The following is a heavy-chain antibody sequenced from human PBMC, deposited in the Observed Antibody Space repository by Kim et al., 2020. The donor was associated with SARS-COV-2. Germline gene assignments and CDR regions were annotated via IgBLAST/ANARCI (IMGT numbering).Heavy chain of an antibody. CDR1: GGSISSSSYY. D-gene: IGHD2-15*01. CDR3: ARLGEVVASSIDY. J-gene: IGHJ4*02. Sequence: SETLSLTCTVSGGSISSSSYYWGWIRQPPGKGLEWIGSIYYSGSTYYNPSLKSRVTISVDTSKNQFSLKLSSVTAADTAVYYCARLGEVVASSIDYWGQG. CDR2: IYYSGST. V-gene: IGHV4-39*01.